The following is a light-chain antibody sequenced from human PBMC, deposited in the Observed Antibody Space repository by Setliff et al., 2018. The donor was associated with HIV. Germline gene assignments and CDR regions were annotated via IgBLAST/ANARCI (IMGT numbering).Light chain of an antibody. V-gene: IGLV2-18*02. J-gene: IGLJ2*01. CDR2: EVS. Sequence: QSVLTQPPSVSGSPGQSVTISCTGPSSDVGSYNRVSWYQQPPGTAPKLIIYEVSNRPSGVPDRFSGSKSGNTASLTISGLQAEDEALYYCSSDAGSDTLVFGGGTKVTVL. CDR1: SSDVGSYNR. CDR3: SSDAGSDTLV.